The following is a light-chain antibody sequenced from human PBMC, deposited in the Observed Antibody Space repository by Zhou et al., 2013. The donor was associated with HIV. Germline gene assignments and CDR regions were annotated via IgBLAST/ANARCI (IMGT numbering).Light chain of an antibody. CDR1: ETVGRS. CDR3: QQYKSFLLS. Sequence: IQMTQSPSIVSASLGVRVTITCRANETVGRSLAWYQQNRGKAPTLVIYETSILDKGVPIQICRQWGLGTEFILTITSLQPDDLGTYFCQQYKSFLLSFGGGTKVDIK. V-gene: IGKV1-5*03. J-gene: IGKJ4*01. CDR2: ETS.